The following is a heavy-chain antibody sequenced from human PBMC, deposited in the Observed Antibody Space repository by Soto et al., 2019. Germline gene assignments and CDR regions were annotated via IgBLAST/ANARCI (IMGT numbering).Heavy chain of an antibody. Sequence: SETLSLTCTVSGGSISSAGYYWSWIRQHPGKGLEWIGYIYYSGSTYYNPSLKSRVTISVDTSKNQFSLKLSSVTAADTAVYYCAREGYCSGGSCYTNYYYYGMDVWGQGTTVTVSS. CDR2: IYYSGST. J-gene: IGHJ6*02. V-gene: IGHV4-31*03. CDR3: AREGYCSGGSCYTNYYYYGMDV. CDR1: GGSISSAGYY. D-gene: IGHD2-15*01.